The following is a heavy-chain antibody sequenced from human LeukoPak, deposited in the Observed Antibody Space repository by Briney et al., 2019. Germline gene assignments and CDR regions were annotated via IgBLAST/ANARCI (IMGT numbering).Heavy chain of an antibody. Sequence: SETLSLTCTVSGGSISSYYWSRIRQPPGKGLEWIGYIYYSGSTNYNPSLKSRVTISVDTSKNQFSLKLSSVTAADTAVYYCARGPGTIFGVVPIRTFDYWGQGTLVTVSS. CDR2: IYYSGST. CDR1: GGSISSYY. CDR3: ARGPGTIFGVVPIRTFDY. V-gene: IGHV4-59*01. D-gene: IGHD3-3*01. J-gene: IGHJ4*02.